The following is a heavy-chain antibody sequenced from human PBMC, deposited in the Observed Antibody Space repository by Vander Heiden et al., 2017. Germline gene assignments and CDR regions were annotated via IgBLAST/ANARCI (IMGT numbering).Heavy chain of an antibody. J-gene: IGHJ4*02. CDR3: AKDLDPTVFFDY. CDR1: GFTFSSYG. CDR2: ISYDGSNK. D-gene: IGHD3-3*01. V-gene: IGHV3-30*18. Sequence: QVQLVESGGGVVQPGRSLRLSCPASGFTFSSYGMHWVRQAPGKGLEWVAVISYDGSNKYYADSVKGRFTISRDNSKNTLYLQMNSLRAEDTAVYYCAKDLDPTVFFDYWGQGTLVTVSS.